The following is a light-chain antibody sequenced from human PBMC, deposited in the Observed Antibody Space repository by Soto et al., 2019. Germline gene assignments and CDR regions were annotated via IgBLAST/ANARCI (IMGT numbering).Light chain of an antibody. CDR2: EVS. Sequence: QSALTQPASVSGSPGQSITISCTGTSSDVGGYNFDSWYQQHPGKAPKLMIYEVSNRPSGVSNRFSGSKSGNTASLSISGLQAEDEADYYCSSFTSGSTLFGTGTKLTVL. J-gene: IGLJ1*01. CDR3: SSFTSGSTL. CDR1: SSDVGGYNF. V-gene: IGLV2-14*01.